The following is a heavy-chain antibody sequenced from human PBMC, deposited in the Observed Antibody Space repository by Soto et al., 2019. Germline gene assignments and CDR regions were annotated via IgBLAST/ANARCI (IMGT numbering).Heavy chain of an antibody. Sequence: QVQLVQSGAEVKKPGSSVKVSCKASGGTFSSYTISWVRQAPGQGLEWMGRIIPILGIANYAQKFQGRVTITADKSTSTAYMELSSLRSEDTAVYYCARGRYNWSPTTTPHYYYYMDVWGKGTTVTVSS. CDR2: IIPILGIA. CDR3: ARGRYNWSPTTTPHYYYYMDV. D-gene: IGHD1-20*01. J-gene: IGHJ6*03. V-gene: IGHV1-69*02. CDR1: GGTFSSYT.